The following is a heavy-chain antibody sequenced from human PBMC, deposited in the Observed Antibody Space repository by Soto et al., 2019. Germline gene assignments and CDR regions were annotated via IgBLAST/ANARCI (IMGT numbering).Heavy chain of an antibody. Sequence: ASVKVSCKASGYTFTSYGISWVRQAPGQGLEWMGWINTYNGNTYYAQKLQGRVTMTTDTSTSTAYMELRSLRSDDTAVYYCARDYYYGSGSYYNQHDAFDVWGQGTMVTVSS. CDR3: ARDYYYGSGSYYNQHDAFDV. V-gene: IGHV1-18*01. CDR1: GYTFTSYG. CDR2: INTYNGNT. D-gene: IGHD3-10*01. J-gene: IGHJ3*01.